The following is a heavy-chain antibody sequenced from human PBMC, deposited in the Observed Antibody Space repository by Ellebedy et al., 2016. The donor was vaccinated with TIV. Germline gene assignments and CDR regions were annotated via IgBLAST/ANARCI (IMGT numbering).Heavy chain of an antibody. CDR1: GFTFSDYY. CDR2: ISNSGSTI. V-gene: IGHV3-11*01. J-gene: IGHJ5*02. D-gene: IGHD2-2*01. CDR3: ARDARFIDQQHNWFDP. Sequence: GGSLRLSCAASGFTFSDYYMIWIRQAPGKGLEWVSYISNSGSTIYYADSVKGRFPISRDNTKNSLSLQMNSLSVEDTAVYYCARDARFIDQQHNWFDPWGQGTLVTVSS.